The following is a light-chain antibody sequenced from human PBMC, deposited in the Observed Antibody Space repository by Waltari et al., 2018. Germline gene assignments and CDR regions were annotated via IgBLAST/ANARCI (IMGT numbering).Light chain of an antibody. CDR1: KIGVYG. V-gene: IGLV3-21*02. Sequence: SFVLTQAPSVSVAPGQTARLTCGGNKIGVYGPRWYQQHPGQAPVLVVYDNSDRPSGIPERFSGSSSANTATLTISRVEAGDEADYYCQVWAGSDYDVAFGGGTKL. CDR2: DNS. CDR3: QVWAGSDYDVA. J-gene: IGLJ2*01.